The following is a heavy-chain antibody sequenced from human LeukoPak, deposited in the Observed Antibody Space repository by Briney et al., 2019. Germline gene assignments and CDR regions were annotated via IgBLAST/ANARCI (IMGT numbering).Heavy chain of an antibody. J-gene: IGHJ4*02. Sequence: SVKVSCTASGGTFSSYAISWVRQAPGQGLEWMGGIIPIFGTANYAQKFQGRVTITADESTSTAYMELSSLRSEDTAVYYCARGGYSYGCYDYWGQGTLVTVSS. CDR1: GGTFSSYA. CDR2: IIPIFGTA. D-gene: IGHD5-18*01. CDR3: ARGGYSYGCYDY. V-gene: IGHV1-69*13.